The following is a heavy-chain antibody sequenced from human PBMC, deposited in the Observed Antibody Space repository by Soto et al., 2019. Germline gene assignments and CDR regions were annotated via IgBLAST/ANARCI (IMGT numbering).Heavy chain of an antibody. D-gene: IGHD1-1*01. CDR1: VDTVTSYG. CDR2: ISAYNGNT. CDR3: ARVGRDHNVSAP. Sequence: KDCVDTVTSYGISWVRQTTGQGLEWMGWISAYNGNTNYAQKLQGRVTMTTDTSTSTAYMELRSLRSDDTAVYYCARVGRDHNVSAPGRQGTLVPGSS. J-gene: IGHJ5*02. V-gene: IGHV1-18*01.